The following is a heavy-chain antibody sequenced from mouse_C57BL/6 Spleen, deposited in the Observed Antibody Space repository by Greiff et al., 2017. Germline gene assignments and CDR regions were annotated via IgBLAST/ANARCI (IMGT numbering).Heavy chain of an antibody. CDR1: GYSFTGYY. V-gene: IGHV1-42*01. D-gene: IGHD4-1*01. Sequence: VQLQQSGPELVKPGASVKISCKASGYSFTGYYMNWVKQSPEKSLEWIGEINPSTGGTTYNQKFKAKATLTVDKSSSTAYMQLKSLTSEDSAVYYCARRRRTGTGFAYWGQGTLVTVSA. J-gene: IGHJ3*01. CDR3: ARRRRTGTGFAY. CDR2: INPSTGGT.